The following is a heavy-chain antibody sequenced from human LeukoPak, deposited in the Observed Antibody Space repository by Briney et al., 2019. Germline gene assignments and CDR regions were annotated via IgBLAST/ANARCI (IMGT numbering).Heavy chain of an antibody. CDR3: ARMVLMVYAHSFDY. V-gene: IGHV3-48*03. CDR1: GFTFSSYE. D-gene: IGHD2-8*01. Sequence: VGSLRLSCAASGFTFSSYEMNWVRQAPGKGLEWVSYISSSGSTIYYADSVKGRFTISRDNAKNSLYLQMNSLRADDTAVYYCARMVLMVYAHSFDYWGQGTLVTVSS. J-gene: IGHJ4*02. CDR2: ISSSGSTI.